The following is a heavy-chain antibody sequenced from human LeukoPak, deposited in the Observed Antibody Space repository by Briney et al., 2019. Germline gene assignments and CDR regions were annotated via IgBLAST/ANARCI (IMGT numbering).Heavy chain of an antibody. D-gene: IGHD6-19*01. CDR1: GGSISSYY. Sequence: SETLSLTCTVSGGSISSYYWSWIRQPPGKGLEWIGYIYYSGSTNYNPSLKSRVTISVDTSKNQFSLKLSSVTAAVTAVYYCARDASRGWYDYWGQGTLVTVSS. V-gene: IGHV4-59*01. CDR3: ARDASRGWYDY. J-gene: IGHJ4*02. CDR2: IYYSGST.